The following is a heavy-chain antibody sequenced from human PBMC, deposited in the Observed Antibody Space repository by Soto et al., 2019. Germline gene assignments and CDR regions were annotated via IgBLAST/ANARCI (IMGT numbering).Heavy chain of an antibody. CDR1: GGSFSGYY. CDR3: ARMESFGSLNWFDP. V-gene: IGHV4-34*01. Sequence: PSETLSLTCAVYGGSFSGYYWSWIRQPPGKGLEWIGEINHSGSTNYNPSLKSRVTISVDTSKNQFSLKLSSVTAADTAVYYCARMESFGSLNWFDPWGQGTLVTVSS. J-gene: IGHJ5*02. D-gene: IGHD5-18*01. CDR2: INHSGST.